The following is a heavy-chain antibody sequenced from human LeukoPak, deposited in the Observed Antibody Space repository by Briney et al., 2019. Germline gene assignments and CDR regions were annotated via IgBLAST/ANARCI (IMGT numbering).Heavy chain of an antibody. J-gene: IGHJ2*01. CDR1: GFTFSNSD. CDR3: AREMGDKYSSSWALDL. D-gene: IGHD6-13*01. CDR2: IGTVGDT. Sequence: GGSLRLSCAASGFTFSNSDMHWVRQAAGKGLEWVSAIGTVGDTYYPGSVKGRFTISRENAKNSLYLQINSLRAGDTAVYYCAREMGDKYSSSWALDLWGRGTLVTVSS. V-gene: IGHV3-13*01.